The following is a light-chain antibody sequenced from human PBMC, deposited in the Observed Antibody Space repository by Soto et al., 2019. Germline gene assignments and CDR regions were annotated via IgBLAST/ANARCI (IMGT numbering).Light chain of an antibody. CDR2: AAS. CDR3: QQSYSTPWT. J-gene: IGKJ1*01. V-gene: IGKV1-39*01. Sequence: DIQMTQSPSSLSASVGDRVNITCRASQSMSSYLNWYQQKPGKGPKLLIHAASNLQSGVPSRFSGSGSGTDFTLTISRLQPEDFATYSCQQSYSTPWTFGQGTKVEIK. CDR1: QSMSSY.